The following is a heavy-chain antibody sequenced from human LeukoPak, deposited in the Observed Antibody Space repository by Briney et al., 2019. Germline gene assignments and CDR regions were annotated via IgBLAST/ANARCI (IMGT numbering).Heavy chain of an antibody. CDR1: GYTFTGYY. Sequence: ASVKVSCKASGYTFTGYYVHWVRQASGQGREWMGWINPNSGGTNSAQKFQGRVTMTRDTSISTAYMEVNRLRSDDTAVYYCAREEVAAADAFDYWGQGTLVTVSS. CDR2: INPNSGGT. V-gene: IGHV1-2*02. D-gene: IGHD6-13*01. J-gene: IGHJ4*02. CDR3: AREEVAAADAFDY.